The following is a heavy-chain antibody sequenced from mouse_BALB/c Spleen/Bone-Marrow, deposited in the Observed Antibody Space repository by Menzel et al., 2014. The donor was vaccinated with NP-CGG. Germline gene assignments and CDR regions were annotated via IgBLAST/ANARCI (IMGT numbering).Heavy chain of an antibody. CDR1: GFNFKDTY. CDR2: IDPANGTT. J-gene: IGHJ3*01. Sequence: EVKLVESGAELVKPGASVKLSCTASGFNFKDTYMNWVKQRPEQGLEWIGRIDPANGTTNYDPKLQDKATITADTSSKTAFLQLSSLTSEDAAVYYYGFYFYYYGLFAYWGQGTLVTVSA. V-gene: IGHV14-3*02. CDR3: GFYFYYYGLFAY. D-gene: IGHD1-1*02.